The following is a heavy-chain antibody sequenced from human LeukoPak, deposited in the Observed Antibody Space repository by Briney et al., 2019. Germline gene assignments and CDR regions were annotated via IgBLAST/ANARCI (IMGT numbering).Heavy chain of an antibody. V-gene: IGHV3-30*18. CDR2: ISYDGSNK. CDR3: AKDGTATVFDY. CDR1: GFTFSSYG. J-gene: IGHJ4*02. Sequence: PGRSLRLSCVASGFTFSSYGMHWVRQAPGKGLEWVAVISYDGSNKYYADSVKGRFTISRDNSKNTLYLQMNSLRAEDTAVCYCAKDGTATVFDYWGQGTLVTVSS. D-gene: IGHD6-25*01.